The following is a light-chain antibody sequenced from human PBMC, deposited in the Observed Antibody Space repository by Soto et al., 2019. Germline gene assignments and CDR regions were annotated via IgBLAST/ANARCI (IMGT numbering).Light chain of an antibody. J-gene: IGKJ4*01. CDR2: DAF. V-gene: IGKV3-11*01. CDR1: QNINSY. CDR3: QQRNNWVT. Sequence: EIVLTQSPATLSLSPGERATLSCRASQNINSYLAWYQQKPGQAPRLLIYDAFNRATGIPARFSGSGSGTDFVLTISSLEPEDFGVYYFQQRNNWVTFGGGTKVEIK.